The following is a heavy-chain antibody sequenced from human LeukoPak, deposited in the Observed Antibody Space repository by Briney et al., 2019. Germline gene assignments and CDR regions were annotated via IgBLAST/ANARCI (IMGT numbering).Heavy chain of an antibody. V-gene: IGHV3-66*01. Sequence: PGGSLRLSCAASGFTFSDYYMSWIRQAPGKGLEWVSVIYSGGSTCYADSVKGRFTISRDNSKNTLYLQMNSLRAEDTAVYYCARSAAGTYYNWFDPWGQGTLVTVSS. D-gene: IGHD6-13*01. CDR3: ARSAAGTYYNWFDP. CDR2: IYSGGST. J-gene: IGHJ5*02. CDR1: GFTFSDYY.